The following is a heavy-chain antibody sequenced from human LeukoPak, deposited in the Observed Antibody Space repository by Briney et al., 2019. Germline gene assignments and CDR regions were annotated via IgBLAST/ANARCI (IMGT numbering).Heavy chain of an antibody. CDR3: ARGSVRTTVTTGGDY. Sequence: ASVKVSCKASGYTFTDYYMHWVRQAPGQGLEWMGWINPNSGGTNYAQKFQGRVTMTRDTSISTAYMELSRLRSDDTAVYYCARGSVRTTVTTGGDYWGQGTLVTVSS. D-gene: IGHD4-11*01. V-gene: IGHV1-2*02. CDR2: INPNSGGT. CDR1: GYTFTDYY. J-gene: IGHJ4*02.